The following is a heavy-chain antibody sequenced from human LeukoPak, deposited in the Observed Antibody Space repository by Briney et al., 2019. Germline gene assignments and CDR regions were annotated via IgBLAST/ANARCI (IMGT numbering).Heavy chain of an antibody. CDR3: ARDAPARIYCSGGSCYSNYYYYYYMDV. J-gene: IGHJ6*03. CDR2: IIPIFGTA. Sequence: SVKVSCKASGGTFSSYAISWVRQAPGQGLEWMGGIIPIFGTANYAQKFQGRVTITADESTSTAYMELSSLRSEDTAVYYCARDAPARIYCSGGSCYSNYYYYYYMDVWGKGTTVTVSS. D-gene: IGHD2-15*01. CDR1: GGTFSSYA. V-gene: IGHV1-69*13.